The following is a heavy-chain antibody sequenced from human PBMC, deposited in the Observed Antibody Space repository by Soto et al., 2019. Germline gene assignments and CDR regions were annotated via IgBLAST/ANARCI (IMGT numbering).Heavy chain of an antibody. CDR1: GFTVSSYE. CDR2: ISSSGSTI. CDR3: AREEVAGTRTLYGMDV. Sequence: XGSLGLAFAAFGFTVSSYEVNWVRQAPGKGLEWVSYISSSGSTIYYADSVKGRFTISRDDAKNSLYLQMNSLRAEDTAVYYCAREEVAGTRTLYGMDVCGQGTTVTVSS. V-gene: IGHV3-48*03. D-gene: IGHD6-19*01. J-gene: IGHJ6*02.